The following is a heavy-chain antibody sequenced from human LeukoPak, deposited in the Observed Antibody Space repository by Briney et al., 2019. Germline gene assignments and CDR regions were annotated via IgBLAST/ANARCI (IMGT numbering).Heavy chain of an antibody. CDR3: AKVVLSSSWPGDAFDI. CDR2: ISYDGSNK. D-gene: IGHD6-13*01. Sequence: GGSLRLSCAASGFTFSSYGMHWVRQAPGKGLEWVAVISYDGSNKYYADSVKGRFTISRDNSKNTLYLQMNSLRAEDTAVYYCAKVVLSSSWPGDAFDIWGQGTMVTVSS. CDR1: GFTFSSYG. V-gene: IGHV3-30*18. J-gene: IGHJ3*02.